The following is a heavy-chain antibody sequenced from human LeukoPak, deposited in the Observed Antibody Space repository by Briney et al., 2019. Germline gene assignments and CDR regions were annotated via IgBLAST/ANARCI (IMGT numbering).Heavy chain of an antibody. CDR3: ARDGTGVWVVVGSYYFDY. CDR1: GYTFTGYY. Sequence: ASVKVSCKASGYTFTGYYMHWVRQAPGQGLEWMGWINPNSGGTSYAQKFQGRVTMTRDTSTSTVYMELSSLRSEDTAVYYCARDGTGVWVVVGSYYFDYWGQGTLVTVSS. J-gene: IGHJ4*02. CDR2: INPNSGGT. V-gene: IGHV1-2*02. D-gene: IGHD2-15*01.